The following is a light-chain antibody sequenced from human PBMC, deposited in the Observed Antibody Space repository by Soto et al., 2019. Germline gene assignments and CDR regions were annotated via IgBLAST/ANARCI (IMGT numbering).Light chain of an antibody. Sequence: EIVMTQSPATLSVSPGEGATLSCKASQSVSSKLAWYQQKPGQAPRVLIYGAFTRATGIPARFSGSGSGTEFTLTISSLQYEDFAVYYCLQYNDWPFTFGHGTKLEIK. J-gene: IGKJ2*01. CDR3: LQYNDWPFT. CDR1: QSVSSK. CDR2: GAF. V-gene: IGKV3-15*01.